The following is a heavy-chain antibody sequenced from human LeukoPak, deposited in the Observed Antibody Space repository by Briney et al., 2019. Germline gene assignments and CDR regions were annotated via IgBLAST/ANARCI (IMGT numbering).Heavy chain of an antibody. CDR1: GFTFSSYA. D-gene: IGHD3-22*01. V-gene: IGHV3-23*01. Sequence: GGSLRLSCAASGFTFSSYAMSWVRQAPGKGLEWVSAISGSGGSTYYADSVKGRFTISRGNSKNTLYLQMNSLRAEDTAVYYCAKLKYSSGYFDYWGQGTLVTVSS. CDR3: AKLKYSSGYFDY. CDR2: ISGSGGST. J-gene: IGHJ4*02.